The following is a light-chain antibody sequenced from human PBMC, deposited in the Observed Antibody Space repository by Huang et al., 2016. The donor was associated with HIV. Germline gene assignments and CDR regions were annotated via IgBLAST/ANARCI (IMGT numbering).Light chain of an antibody. V-gene: IGKV3-11*01. CDR1: QNIDRH. J-gene: IGKJ4*01. CDR3: QQRSNWPLT. CDR2: DAF. Sequence: EIVLTQSPASLSLSSGEGATLSCMASQNIDRHLAWYQQRPGQPPMLLIYDAFRRATGVPARFTGSGSGTDFTLTISSLEAEDFAVYYCQQRSNWPLTFGGGTKVEMK.